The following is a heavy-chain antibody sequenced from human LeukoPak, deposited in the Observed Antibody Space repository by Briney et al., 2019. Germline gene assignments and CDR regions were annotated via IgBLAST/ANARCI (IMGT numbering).Heavy chain of an antibody. V-gene: IGHV4-34*01. CDR2: INHSGST. J-gene: IGHJ4*02. CDR1: GGSFSGYY. Sequence: SETLSLTCAVYGGSFSGYYWRWIRQPTGKGLEWIGEINHSGSTNYNPSLKSRVTISVDTSKNQFSLKLSSVTAADTAVYYCARVGRYFDWLPLDYWGQGTLVTVSS. D-gene: IGHD3-9*01. CDR3: ARVGRYFDWLPLDY.